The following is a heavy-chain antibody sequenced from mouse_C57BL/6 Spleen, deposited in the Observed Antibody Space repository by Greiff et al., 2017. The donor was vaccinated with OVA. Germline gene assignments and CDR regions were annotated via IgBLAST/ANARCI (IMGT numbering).Heavy chain of an antibody. J-gene: IGHJ3*01. CDR1: GFNIKDDY. V-gene: IGHV14-4*01. Sequence: VQLKESGAELVRPGASVKLSCTASGFNIKDDYMHWVKQRPEQGLEWIGWIDPENGDTEYASKFQGKATITADTSSNTAYLQLSSLASEDTAVYYSVYGSSSWFAYWGQGTLVTVSA. D-gene: IGHD1-1*01. CDR2: IDPENGDT. CDR3: VYGSSSWFAY.